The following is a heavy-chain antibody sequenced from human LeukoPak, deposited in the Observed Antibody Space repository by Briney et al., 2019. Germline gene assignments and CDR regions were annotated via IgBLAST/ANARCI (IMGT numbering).Heavy chain of an antibody. CDR1: GYTFTSYG. CDR3: ARGKTYDYVWGSYRQPALDY. V-gene: IGHV1-18*01. J-gene: IGHJ4*02. CDR2: ISAYNGNT. Sequence: GASVKVSCKASGYTFTSYGISWVRQAPGQGLEWMGWISAYNGNTNYAQKLQGRVTMTTDTSTSTAYMELRSLRSDDTAVYYCARGKTYDYVWGSYRQPALDYWGQGTLVTVSS. D-gene: IGHD3-16*02.